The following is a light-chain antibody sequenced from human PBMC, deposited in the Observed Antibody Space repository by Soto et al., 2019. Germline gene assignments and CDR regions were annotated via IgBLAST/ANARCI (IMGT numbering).Light chain of an antibody. CDR1: QSVSSS. CDR3: QQRSNWYT. Sequence: EIVLTQSPATLSLSPGERATLSCRASQSVSSSLAWYQQKPGQAPRLLIYDASIRATGIPSRFSGGGSGTDFTLTISSLEPEDFAVYYCQQRSNWYTFGQGTKLEIK. CDR2: DAS. J-gene: IGKJ2*01. V-gene: IGKV3-11*01.